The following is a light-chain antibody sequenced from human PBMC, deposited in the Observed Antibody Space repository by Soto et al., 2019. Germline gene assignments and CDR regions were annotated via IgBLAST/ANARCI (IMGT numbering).Light chain of an antibody. CDR3: QQLYTLPFT. Sequence: DIQLTQSASLLSASIGDRVTITCRASHDISTFLAWYQQKPGKAPKLWIYEASTLQSGVPSRFSGSGSGTEFTLTISGLLPEDFAAYHCQQLYTLPFTFGQGTRLEI. CDR1: HDISTF. V-gene: IGKV1-9*01. J-gene: IGKJ5*01. CDR2: EAS.